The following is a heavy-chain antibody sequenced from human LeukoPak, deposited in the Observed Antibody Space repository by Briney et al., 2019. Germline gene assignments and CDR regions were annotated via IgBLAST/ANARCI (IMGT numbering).Heavy chain of an antibody. Sequence: GGSLRLSCAASGFTFRSSEMNWVRQAPGKGLEWVSYISDSGSTISYADSVKGRFTISRDNAKNSLYLQMNSLRAEDTAIYYCARESYGSGWYYYFDYRGQGTLVTVSS. J-gene: IGHJ4*02. D-gene: IGHD6-19*01. V-gene: IGHV3-48*03. CDR1: GFTFRSSE. CDR3: ARESYGSGWYYYFDY. CDR2: ISDSGSTI.